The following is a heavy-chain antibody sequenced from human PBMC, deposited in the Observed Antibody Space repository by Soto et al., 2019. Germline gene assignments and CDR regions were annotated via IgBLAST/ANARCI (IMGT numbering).Heavy chain of an antibody. V-gene: IGHV5-51*01. CDR2: IYPGDSDT. CDR1: GYSFTSYW. D-gene: IGHD6-13*01. CDR3: ARQPDHSGIAAAYYYYGMDV. J-gene: IGHJ6*02. Sequence: GESLKISCKGSGYSFTSYWIGWVRQMPGKGLEWMGIIYPGDSDTRYSPSFQGQVTISADKSISTAYLQWSSLKASDTAMYYCARQPDHSGIAAAYYYYGMDVWGQGTTVTVSS.